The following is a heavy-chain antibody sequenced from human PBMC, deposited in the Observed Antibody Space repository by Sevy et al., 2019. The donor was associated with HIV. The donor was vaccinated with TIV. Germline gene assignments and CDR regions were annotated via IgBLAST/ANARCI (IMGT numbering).Heavy chain of an antibody. D-gene: IGHD2-2*01. V-gene: IGHV1-18*04. CDR2: ISAYNGNT. CDR3: ARGGELGYCSSTSCYPFDY. CDR1: GYTFTSYG. Sequence: ASVKVSCKASGYTFTSYGISWVRQAPGQGLEWMGWISAYNGNTNYAQKFQGRVTMTTDTSTSTAYMELRSLRSDDTAVYYCARGGELGYCSSTSCYPFDYWGQGTPVTVSS. J-gene: IGHJ4*02.